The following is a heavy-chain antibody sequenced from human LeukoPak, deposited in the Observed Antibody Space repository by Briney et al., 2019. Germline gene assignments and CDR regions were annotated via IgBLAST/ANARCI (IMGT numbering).Heavy chain of an antibody. CDR3: AKGRARGSSGYENWFDP. Sequence: ASVKVSCKASGYTFTGYYMHWVRQAPGQGLEWMGWISPNSGGTNYAQKFQGRVTMTRDTSNSTAYMELSSLRYDDTAVYYCAKGRARGSSGYENWFDPWGQGTLVTVSS. CDR2: ISPNSGGT. V-gene: IGHV1-2*02. CDR1: GYTFTGYY. D-gene: IGHD3-22*01. J-gene: IGHJ5*02.